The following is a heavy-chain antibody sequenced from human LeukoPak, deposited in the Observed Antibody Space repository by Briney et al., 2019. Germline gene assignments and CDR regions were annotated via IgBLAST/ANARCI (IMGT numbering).Heavy chain of an antibody. Sequence: ASVKVSCKASGYTFTSYGISWVRQAPGQGLEWMGWISAYNGNTNYAQKLQGRVTMTTDTSTSTAYMELRSLRSDDTAVYYRARYSSGWYPLDYWGQGTLVTVSS. CDR1: GYTFTSYG. V-gene: IGHV1-18*01. D-gene: IGHD6-19*01. J-gene: IGHJ4*02. CDR3: ARYSSGWYPLDY. CDR2: ISAYNGNT.